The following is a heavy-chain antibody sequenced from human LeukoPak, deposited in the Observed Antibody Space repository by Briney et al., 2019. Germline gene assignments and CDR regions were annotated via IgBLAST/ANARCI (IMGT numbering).Heavy chain of an antibody. D-gene: IGHD3-3*01. CDR2: IYYSGST. CDR3: ARGSGHYYYYTDV. Sequence: PSETLSLTCAVYGGSFSSYYWSWIRQPPGKGLEWIGYIYYSGSTNYNPSLKSRVTISVDTSKNQFSLKLSSVTAADTAVYYCARGSGHYYYYTDVWGKGTTVTISS. V-gene: IGHV4-59*01. J-gene: IGHJ6*03. CDR1: GGSFSSYY.